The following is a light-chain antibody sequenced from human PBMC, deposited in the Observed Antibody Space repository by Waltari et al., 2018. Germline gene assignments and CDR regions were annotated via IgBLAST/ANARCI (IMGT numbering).Light chain of an antibody. CDR2: KVS. Sequence: DVVMTQSPLSLPVSFGQPASISCRSSQSLVHTDGHTYLNWFQQRPGQSPRRLIYKVSNRDSGVPDRFSGSGSDTAFTLKISRVEAEDVGIYYCMQATNWPLTFGQGTKVEIQ. CDR1: QSLVHTDGHTY. CDR3: MQATNWPLT. J-gene: IGKJ1*01. V-gene: IGKV2-30*02.